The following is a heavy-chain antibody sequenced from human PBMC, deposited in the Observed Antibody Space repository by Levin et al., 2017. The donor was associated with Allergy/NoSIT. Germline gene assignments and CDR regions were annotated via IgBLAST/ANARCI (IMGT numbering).Heavy chain of an antibody. CDR1: GFTFSNVW. CDR3: ATDRPFCSGGDCYNAFDV. J-gene: IGHJ3*01. V-gene: IGHV3-15*01. CDR2: IKSEIAGGTI. D-gene: IGHD2-21*02. Sequence: PGESLKISCAASGFTFSNVWMHWVRQAPGKGLEWVGRIKSEIAGGTIDYAAPVKGRFFISRDDSKSALFLQMNSLTTEDTAVYYCATDRPFCSGGDCYNAFDVWGQGTTVTLSS.